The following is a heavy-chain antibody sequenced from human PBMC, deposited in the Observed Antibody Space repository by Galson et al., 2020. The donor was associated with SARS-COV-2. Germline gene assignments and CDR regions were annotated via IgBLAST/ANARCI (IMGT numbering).Heavy chain of an antibody. J-gene: IGHJ6*02. V-gene: IGHV1-18*01. D-gene: IGHD6-6*01. CDR2: ISAYNGNT. CDR1: GYTLTSYG. Sequence: GESLKISCKASGYTLTSYGISWVRQAPGQGLEWMGWISAYNGNTNYAQKLQGRVTMTTDTSTSTAYMELRSLRSDDTAVYYCARDQPASIAARPSRLYYYYYGMDVWGQGTTVTVSS. CDR3: ARDQPASIAARPSRLYYYYYGMDV.